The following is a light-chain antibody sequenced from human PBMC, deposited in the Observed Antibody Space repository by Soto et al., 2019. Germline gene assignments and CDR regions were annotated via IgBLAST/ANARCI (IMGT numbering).Light chain of an antibody. CDR2: LGS. Sequence: DIVMTQSPISLTVTPGEPASISCRSSQSLLHSNGYNYLDWYLQKPGQSPQLLIYLGSNRASGVPDRFSGSGSGTDFTLKISRVEAEDVGVYYCMQALQTPTFGQGTKVDIK. V-gene: IGKV2-28*01. CDR1: QSLLHSNGYNY. CDR3: MQALQTPT. J-gene: IGKJ1*01.